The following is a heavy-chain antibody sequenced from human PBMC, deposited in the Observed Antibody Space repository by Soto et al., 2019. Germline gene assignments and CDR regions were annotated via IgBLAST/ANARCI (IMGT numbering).Heavy chain of an antibody. CDR3: AKVRRDSSGYYLEKHYYGMDV. Sequence: GGSLRLSCATSGFTFSSYGMHWVRQAPGKGLEWVAVISYDGSNKYYADSVKGRFTISRDNSKNTLYLQMNSLRAEDTAVYYCAKVRRDSSGYYLEKHYYGMDVWGQGTTVTVSS. D-gene: IGHD3-22*01. CDR2: ISYDGSNK. J-gene: IGHJ6*02. CDR1: GFTFSSYG. V-gene: IGHV3-30*18.